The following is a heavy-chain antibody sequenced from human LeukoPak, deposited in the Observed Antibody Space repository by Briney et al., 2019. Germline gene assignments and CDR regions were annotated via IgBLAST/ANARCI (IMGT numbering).Heavy chain of an antibody. CDR2: IYYSGST. V-gene: IGHV4-39*07. J-gene: IGHJ2*01. Sequence: PSETLSLTCTVSGGSISSSSYYWGWIRQPPGKGLEWIGSIYYSGSTYYNPSLKSRVTISVDTSKNQFSLKLSSVTAADTAVYYCARDDRPNWYFDLWGRGTLVTVSS. D-gene: IGHD3-22*01. CDR3: ARDDRPNWYFDL. CDR1: GGSISSSSYY.